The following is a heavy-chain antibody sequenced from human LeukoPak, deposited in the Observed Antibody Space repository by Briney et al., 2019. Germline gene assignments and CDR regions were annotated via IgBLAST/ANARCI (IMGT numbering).Heavy chain of an antibody. V-gene: IGHV1-69*13. D-gene: IGHD3-22*01. CDR2: IIPIFGTA. Sequence: ASVKVSCKASGYTFTSYYMHWVRQAPGQGPEWMGGIIPIFGTANYAQKFQGRVTITADESTSTAYMELSSLRSEDTAVYYCASSSGYYLVPRYYFDYWGQGTLVTVSS. CDR1: GYTFTSYY. CDR3: ASSSGYYLVPRYYFDY. J-gene: IGHJ4*02.